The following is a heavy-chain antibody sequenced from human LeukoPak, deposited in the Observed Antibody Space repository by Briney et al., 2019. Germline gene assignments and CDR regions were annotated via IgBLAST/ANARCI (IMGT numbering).Heavy chain of an antibody. CDR2: IYYSGST. V-gene: IGHV4-59*12. CDR1: GGSISSYY. Sequence: SETLSLTCTVSGGSISSYYWSWIRQPPGKGLEWIGYIYYSGSTNYNPSLKSRVIISVDTSKNQFSLKLTSVTAADAAVYFCTRGGIVAPFDYWGQGTLVIVSS. D-gene: IGHD5-12*01. J-gene: IGHJ4*02. CDR3: TRGGIVAPFDY.